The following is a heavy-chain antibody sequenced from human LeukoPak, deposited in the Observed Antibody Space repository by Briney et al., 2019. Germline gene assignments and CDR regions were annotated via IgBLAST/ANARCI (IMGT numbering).Heavy chain of an antibody. D-gene: IGHD6-13*01. CDR2: IIPILGIA. CDR3: ARPKYSSSWYHPFFDY. CDR1: GGTFSSYA. Sequence: SVKVSCKASGGTFSSYAISWVRQAPGQGLEWMGRIIPILGIANYAQKFQGRVTITADKSTSTAYMELSSLRSEDTAVYYCARPKYSSSWYHPFFDYWGQGTLVTVSS. J-gene: IGHJ4*02. V-gene: IGHV1-69*04.